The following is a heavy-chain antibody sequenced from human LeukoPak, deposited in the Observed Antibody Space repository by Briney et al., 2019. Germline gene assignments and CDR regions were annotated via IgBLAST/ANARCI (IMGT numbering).Heavy chain of an antibody. CDR2: IIPIFGTA. Sequence: SVKVSCKASGGTFSSYAISWVRQAPGQGLEWMGGIIPIFGTANYAQKFQGRVTITTDESTSTAYMELSSLRSKDTAVYYCARGPGYCSSISCPYYFDSWGQGTLVTVSS. CDR1: GGTFSSYA. J-gene: IGHJ4*02. D-gene: IGHD2-2*01. CDR3: ARGPGYCSSISCPYYFDS. V-gene: IGHV1-69*05.